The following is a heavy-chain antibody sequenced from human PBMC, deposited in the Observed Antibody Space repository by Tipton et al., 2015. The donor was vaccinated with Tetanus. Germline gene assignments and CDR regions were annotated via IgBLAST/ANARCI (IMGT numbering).Heavy chain of an antibody. CDR2: ISHSGST. CDR1: GGSVSSYY. D-gene: IGHD3-10*01. CDR3: ATTLGLGSGEGIDY. V-gene: IGHV4-59*02. J-gene: IGHJ4*02. Sequence: TLSLTCTVSGGSVSSYYWSWIRQPPGKRLEWIGYISHSGSTSYNPSLKSRVTISVDTSKNQLSLKLRSVTAADTAVYYCATTLGLGSGEGIDYWGQGTPVTVSS.